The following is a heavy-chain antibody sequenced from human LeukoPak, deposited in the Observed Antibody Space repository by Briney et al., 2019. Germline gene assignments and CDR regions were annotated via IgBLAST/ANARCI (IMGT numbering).Heavy chain of an antibody. J-gene: IGHJ4*02. D-gene: IGHD3-22*01. CDR3: AGASYDSSGVH. Sequence: SETLSLTCTVSGSSISSYYWSWIREPPGKGLEWIGYIYYSGSTNYNPSLKSRVTISVDTSKNQFSLKLSSVTAADTAVYYCAGASYDSSGVHWGQGTLVTVSS. CDR2: IYYSGST. V-gene: IGHV4-59*01. CDR1: GSSISSYY.